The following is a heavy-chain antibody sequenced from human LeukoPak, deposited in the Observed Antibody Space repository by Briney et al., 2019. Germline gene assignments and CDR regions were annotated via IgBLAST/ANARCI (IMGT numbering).Heavy chain of an antibody. CDR2: XGSKANNYAT. CDR3: TRRNKDDSSGYYYD. CDR1: XXXXXXXX. J-gene: IGHJ4*02. Sequence: SXXLFCAASXXXXXXXXMHXVXQASXXXXXXXXXXGSKANNYATAYAASVKGRFTISREDSKNTAYLQMNSLKTEDTAVYYCTRRNKDDSSGYYYDWGQGTLVTVSS. D-gene: IGHD3-22*01. V-gene: IGHV3-73*01.